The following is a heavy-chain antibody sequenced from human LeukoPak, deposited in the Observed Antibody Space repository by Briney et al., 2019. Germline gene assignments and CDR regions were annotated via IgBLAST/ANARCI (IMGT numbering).Heavy chain of an antibody. CDR1: GFTFSSFA. Sequence: GGSLRLPCAASGFTFSSFAMSWVRQAPGKGLEWVSTISGSGGTTNYADSVRGRFTFSRDNSKNTLYLQMNSLRAEDTAVYYCAKDLPDYGDYIEGYWGQGTLVTVSS. J-gene: IGHJ4*02. CDR3: AKDLPDYGDYIEGY. D-gene: IGHD4-17*01. V-gene: IGHV3-23*01. CDR2: ISGSGGTT.